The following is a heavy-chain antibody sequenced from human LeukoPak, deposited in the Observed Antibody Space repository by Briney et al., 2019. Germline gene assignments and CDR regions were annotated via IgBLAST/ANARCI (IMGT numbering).Heavy chain of an antibody. CDR2: IYPGDSDT. CDR1: GYSFTSYW. D-gene: IGHD6-13*01. J-gene: IGHJ5*02. CDR3: ARHFPSAGQQLVEVWFDP. Sequence: RGESLKISCKGSGYSFTSYWIGWVRQMPGKGLEWMGIIYPGDSDTRYSPSFQGQVTISADKSISTAYLQWSSLKASDTAMYYCARHFPSAGQQLVEVWFDPWGQGTLVTVSS. V-gene: IGHV5-51*01.